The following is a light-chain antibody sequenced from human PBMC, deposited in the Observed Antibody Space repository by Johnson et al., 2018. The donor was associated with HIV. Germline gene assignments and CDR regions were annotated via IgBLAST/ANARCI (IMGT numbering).Light chain of an antibody. J-gene: IGLJ1*01. Sequence: QYVLTQPPSVSAAPGQRVTISCSGSSSNIGNDSVSWYQQLPGTAPELLIYENNRRPSGIPDRFSGSKSGTSATLGITGLQTGDEADYYCGTWDSSLSAYVFGTGTKVTVL. CDR2: ENN. CDR3: GTWDSSLSAYV. CDR1: SSNIGNDS. V-gene: IGLV1-51*02.